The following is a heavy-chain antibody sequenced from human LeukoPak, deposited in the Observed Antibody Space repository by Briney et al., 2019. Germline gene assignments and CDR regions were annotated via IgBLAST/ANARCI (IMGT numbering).Heavy chain of an antibody. D-gene: IGHD3-22*01. CDR2: IYYSGST. CDR3: ARQGGGHYDSSGWTIDY. V-gene: IGHV4-39*01. J-gene: IGHJ4*02. Sequence: RPSETLSLTCTVSGGSISSSSYYWGWIRQPPGKGREWIGSIYYSGSTYYNPSLKSRVTISVDTSKNQFSLKLSSVTAADTAVYYCARQGGGHYDSSGWTIDYWGQGTLVTVSS. CDR1: GGSISSSSYY.